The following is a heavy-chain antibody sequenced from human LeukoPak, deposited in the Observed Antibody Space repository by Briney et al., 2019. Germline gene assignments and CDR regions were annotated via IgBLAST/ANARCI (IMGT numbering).Heavy chain of an antibody. CDR3: AREEYDFWSGYAGTVDP. V-gene: IGHV4-30-4*07. J-gene: IGHJ5*02. D-gene: IGHD3-3*01. CDR2: IYYSGST. Sequence: PSQTLSLTCAVSGGSISSGGYSWSWIRQPPGNGLEWIGYIYYSGSTYYNPSLKSRVTISVDTSKNQFSLKLSSVTAADTAVYYCAREEYDFWSGYAGTVDPWGQGTLVTVSS. CDR1: GGSISSGGYS.